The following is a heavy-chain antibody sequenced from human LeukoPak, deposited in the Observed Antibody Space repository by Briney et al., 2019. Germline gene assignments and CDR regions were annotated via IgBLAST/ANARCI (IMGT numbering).Heavy chain of an antibody. V-gene: IGHV3-33*01. CDR3: AREFLSSATVTTSFDY. CDR1: GFTFSSYD. J-gene: IGHJ4*02. CDR2: IWYDGSNK. D-gene: IGHD4-17*01. Sequence: GGSLRLSCAASGFTFSSYDMHWVRQAPGKGLEWVAVIWYDGSNKYYADSVKGRFTISRDNSKNTLYLQMNSLRAEDTAVYYCAREFLSSATVTTSFDYWGQGTLVTVSS.